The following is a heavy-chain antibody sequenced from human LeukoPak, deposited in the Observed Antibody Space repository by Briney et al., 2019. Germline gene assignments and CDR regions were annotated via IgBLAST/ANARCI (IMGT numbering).Heavy chain of an antibody. J-gene: IGHJ2*01. D-gene: IGHD6-13*01. CDR1: VFTVSHHW. CDR2: ISGDGRTI. Sequence: GGTLRLSCAASVFTVSHHWMNWVRQAPAKGLVWISRISGDGRTISYADSVKGRFTISRENAKNSLYLQMNSLRVGDTAVYYCARAAYSSTWYSRYFDLWGRGTLVTVSS. CDR3: ARAAYSSTWYSRYFDL. V-gene: IGHV3-74*01.